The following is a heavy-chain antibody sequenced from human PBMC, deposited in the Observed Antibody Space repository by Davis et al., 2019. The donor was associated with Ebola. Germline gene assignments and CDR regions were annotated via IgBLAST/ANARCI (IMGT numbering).Heavy chain of an antibody. CDR1: GYSFTTYG. CDR2: ISAYSGSA. Sequence: AASVKVSCKASGYSFTTYGITWVRQAPGQGLEWMGWISAYSGSANYAHNLQGRVTMTKETSTTTAYMELRNLTSDDTAVYYCARGVAAAGLDSWGQGTLVTVSS. D-gene: IGHD6-13*01. J-gene: IGHJ5*01. V-gene: IGHV1-18*01. CDR3: ARGVAAAGLDS.